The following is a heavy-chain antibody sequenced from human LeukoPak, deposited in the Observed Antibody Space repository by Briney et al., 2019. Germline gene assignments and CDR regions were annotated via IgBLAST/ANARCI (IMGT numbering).Heavy chain of an antibody. J-gene: IGHJ4*02. Sequence: PGXSLRLSCAASGFTFDDYAMNWVRQAPGKGLEWVSVISGDGGSTYYEDSVKGRFTICRENSKKSMYMKMNSLRTEDTALYYCAKDPGGVQLEYYFYYCGQGTLVTVSS. V-gene: IGHV3-43*02. CDR3: AKDPGGVQLEYYFYY. D-gene: IGHD1-1*01. CDR2: ISGDGGST. CDR1: GFTFDDYA.